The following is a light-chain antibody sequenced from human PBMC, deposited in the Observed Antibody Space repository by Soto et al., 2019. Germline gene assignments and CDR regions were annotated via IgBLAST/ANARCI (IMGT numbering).Light chain of an antibody. V-gene: IGLV4-69*01. CDR3: QTWDTDIRVV. CDR1: SGHSSYA. Sequence: QPVLTQSPSASASLGASVKLTCTLSSGHSSYAIAWHKQQPEKGPRYLMKLKSDGSQSKGDGIPDRFSGSSSGAERYLTISSLQSEDEADSYCQTWDTDIRVVFGGGTQLTVL. CDR2: LKSDGSQ. J-gene: IGLJ2*01.